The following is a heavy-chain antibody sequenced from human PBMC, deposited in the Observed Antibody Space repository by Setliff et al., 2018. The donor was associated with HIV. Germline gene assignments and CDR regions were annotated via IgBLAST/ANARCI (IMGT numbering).Heavy chain of an antibody. D-gene: IGHD3-3*01. Sequence: ASVKVSCKASGYTFLNYDINWLRQAPGQGLEWMGRLTPHSGDTISADRFQGRLVMTTNTSTTTAFMELSSLRSDDTAVYYCARQGRKFLEWFSPRGPMDVWGKGTTVTVSS. J-gene: IGHJ6*04. CDR2: LTPHSGDT. V-gene: IGHV1-8*01. CDR3: ARQGRKFLEWFSPRGPMDV. CDR1: GYTFLNYD.